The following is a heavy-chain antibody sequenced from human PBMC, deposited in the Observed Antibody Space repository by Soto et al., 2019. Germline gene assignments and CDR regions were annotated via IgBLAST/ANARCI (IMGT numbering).Heavy chain of an antibody. CDR3: ARSPVLRYFDWLAPRAVVANWFDP. J-gene: IGHJ5*02. Sequence: LGESLKISCKGSGFSFTTYWIAWVRQMPGKGLEWMGIIYPGDSDTRYSPSFQGQVTISADKSISTAYLQWSSLKASDTAMYYCARSPVLRYFDWLAPRAVVANWFDPWGQGTLVTVSS. CDR2: IYPGDSDT. V-gene: IGHV5-51*01. CDR1: GFSFTTYW. D-gene: IGHD3-9*01.